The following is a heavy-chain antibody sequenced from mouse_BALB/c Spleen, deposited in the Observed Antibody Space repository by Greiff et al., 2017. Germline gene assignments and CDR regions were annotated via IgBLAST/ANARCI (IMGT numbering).Heavy chain of an antibody. CDR2: IWAGGST. CDR3: ARSYDYDGVDYAMDY. Sequence: VQLQESGPGLVAPSQSLSITCTVSGFSLTSYGVHWVRQPPGKGLEWLGVIWAGGSTNYNSALMSRLSISKDNSKSQVFLKMNSLQTDDTAMYYCARSYDYDGVDYAMDYWGQGTSVTVSS. CDR1: GFSLTSYG. D-gene: IGHD2-4*01. V-gene: IGHV2-9*02. J-gene: IGHJ4*01.